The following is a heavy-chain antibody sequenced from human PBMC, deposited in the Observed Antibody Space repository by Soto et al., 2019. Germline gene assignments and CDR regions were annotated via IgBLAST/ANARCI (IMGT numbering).Heavy chain of an antibody. V-gene: IGHV1-69*04. J-gene: IGHJ3*02. Sequence: ASVKVSCKASGGTFSSYTISWVRQAPGQGLEWMGRIIPILGIANYAQKFQGRVTITADKSTSTAYMELGSLRSEDTAVYYCARDHSRLGWKDAFDIWGQGTMVTVSS. CDR1: GGTFSSYT. CDR3: ARDHSRLGWKDAFDI. CDR2: IIPILGIA. D-gene: IGHD1-1*01.